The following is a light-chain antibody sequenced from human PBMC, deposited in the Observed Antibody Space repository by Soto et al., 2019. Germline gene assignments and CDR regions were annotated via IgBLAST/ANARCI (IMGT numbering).Light chain of an antibody. CDR3: QQYDEWPQT. Sequence: EIVMTQSPATLSVSPGERATLSCRASQSIGSKLAWYQQKPGQAPRLLIYGASTRATGIPARFSGSGSGTEFTLSISSLQSEDFALYYCQQYDEWPQTFGQGTKVDNK. CDR2: GAS. CDR1: QSIGSK. J-gene: IGKJ1*01. V-gene: IGKV3-15*01.